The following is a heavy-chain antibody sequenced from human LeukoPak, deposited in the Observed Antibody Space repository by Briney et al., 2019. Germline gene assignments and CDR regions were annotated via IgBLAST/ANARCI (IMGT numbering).Heavy chain of an antibody. CDR2: LYYSGNT. D-gene: IGHD6-13*01. V-gene: IGHV4-59*08. Sequence: PSETLSLTCTVSGVSISTFYWSWIRQPPGKGLEWIGYLYYSGNTNFNPSLKSRVTISVDTSRSQFSLKLSSVTAADTAVYYCARHGGGASRSWFDVFDIWGQGTMVTVSS. CDR3: ARHGGGASRSWFDVFDI. J-gene: IGHJ3*02. CDR1: GVSISTFY.